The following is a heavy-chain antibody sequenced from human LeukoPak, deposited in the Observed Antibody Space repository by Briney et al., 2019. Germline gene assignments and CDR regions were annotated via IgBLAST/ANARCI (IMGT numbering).Heavy chain of an antibody. CDR1: GYSISSGYY. CDR3: ARVHSSSDGRSY. CDR2: IYHSGST. Sequence: SETLSLTCDVSGYSISSGYYWGWIRQPPGKGLEWIGTIYHSGSTYYNPSLKSRVTISVDTSKNQFSLKLSSVTAADTAVYYCARVHSSSDGRSYWGQGTLVTVSS. V-gene: IGHV4-38-2*01. D-gene: IGHD6-6*01. J-gene: IGHJ4*02.